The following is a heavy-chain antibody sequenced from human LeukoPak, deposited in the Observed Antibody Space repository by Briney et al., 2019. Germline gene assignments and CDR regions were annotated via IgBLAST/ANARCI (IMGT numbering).Heavy chain of an antibody. CDR1: GFTFSSYA. D-gene: IGHD5-18*01. CDR3: AKDRRSTAMVMLLGDY. V-gene: IGHV3-23*01. Sequence: PGGSLRLSCAASGFTFSSYAMSWVRQAPGKGLDWVSAISGSGGSTYYADSVKGRFTISRGNSKNTLYLQMNSLRAEDTAVYYCAKDRRSTAMVMLLGDYWGQGTLVTVSS. CDR2: ISGSGGST. J-gene: IGHJ4*02.